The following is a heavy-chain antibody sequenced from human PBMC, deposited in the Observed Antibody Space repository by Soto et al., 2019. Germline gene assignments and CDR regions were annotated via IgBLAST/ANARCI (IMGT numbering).Heavy chain of an antibody. J-gene: IGHJ4*02. CDR1: GFAVSSKY. D-gene: IGHD6-19*01. Sequence: GGSLRLSCAASGFAVSSKYMTWVRQAPGKGLEWVSVIYGGGTTYYADSVKGRFTISRDTSKNTLCLQMNSLRAEDKAVYYCVQATGWPGFDFWGQGTLVTVS. CDR2: IYGGGTT. CDR3: VQATGWPGFDF. V-gene: IGHV3-53*01.